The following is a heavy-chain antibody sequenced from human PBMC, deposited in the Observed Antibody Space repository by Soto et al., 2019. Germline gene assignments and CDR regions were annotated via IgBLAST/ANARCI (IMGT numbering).Heavy chain of an antibody. CDR2: IYSGGST. V-gene: IGHV3-66*01. D-gene: IGHD2-21*01. J-gene: IGHJ4*02. CDR3: ARDQAHKPLAY. CDR1: GFTVSSNY. Sequence: GGSLRHSCAASGFTVSSNYMSWVRQAPGKGLEWVSVIYSGGSTYYADSVKGRFTISRDNSKNTLYLQMNSLRAEDTAVYYCARDQAHKPLAYWSQGTLVTVSS.